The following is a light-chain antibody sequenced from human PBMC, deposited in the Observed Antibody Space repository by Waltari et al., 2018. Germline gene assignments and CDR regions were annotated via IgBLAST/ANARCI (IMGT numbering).Light chain of an antibody. J-gene: IGLJ1*01. V-gene: IGLV2-23*01. Sequence: QSALTQPASVSGSPGQSITIPCTGVSNDVGTDNLVAWYQQYPGKAPKLMIYEASKRPSGVSNRFSGSKSGNTASLTISGLQAEDEADYFCCSYVGSSTSYVFGIGTKVTVL. CDR1: SNDVGTDNL. CDR2: EAS. CDR3: CSYVGSSTSYV.